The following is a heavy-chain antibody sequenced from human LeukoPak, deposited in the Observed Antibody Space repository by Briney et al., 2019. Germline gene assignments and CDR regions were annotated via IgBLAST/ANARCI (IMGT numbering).Heavy chain of an antibody. CDR2: IRSKAYGGTT. CDR3: TRDRVLGYCSSTSCYNYYYYYMDV. J-gene: IGHJ6*03. CDR1: GFTFGDYA. D-gene: IGHD2-2*01. V-gene: IGHV3-49*04. Sequence: GGSLRLSCTASGFTFGDYAMSWVRQAPGKGLEWVGFIRSKAYGGTTEYAASVKGRFTISRDDSKSIAYLQMNSLKTEDTAVYYCTRDRVLGYCSSTSCYNYYYYYMDVWGKGTTVTISS.